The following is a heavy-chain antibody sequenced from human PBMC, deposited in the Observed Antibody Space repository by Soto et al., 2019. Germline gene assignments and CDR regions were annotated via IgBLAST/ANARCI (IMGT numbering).Heavy chain of an antibody. CDR3: GSPRSGPSPDVGH. J-gene: IGHJ4*01. CDR2: INPNSGDT. D-gene: IGHD2-15*01. Sequence: QVQLVQSGAAVKKPGASVKVSCKASVFSVDTTYCIHWVRRAPGQGLEWMGSINPNSGDTNYAQNFQGRVTMTRDTSISTAYMDVSSLTSDDTAVYYCGSPRSGPSPDVGHWGHGTVVTVSS. V-gene: IGHV1-2*02. CDR1: VFSVDTTYC.